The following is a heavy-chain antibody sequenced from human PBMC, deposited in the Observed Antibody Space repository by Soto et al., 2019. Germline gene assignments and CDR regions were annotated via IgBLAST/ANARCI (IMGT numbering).Heavy chain of an antibody. Sequence: QVQLVESGGGVVQPGGSLRLSCAASGFTFSSYGMHWVRQAPGKGLEWVAVISYDGSNKYYADSVKGRFTISRDNSKNTLYLQMNSLRAEDTAVYYCAKDPLAWGSYRFDAFDIWGQGTMVTVSS. V-gene: IGHV3-30*18. CDR2: ISYDGSNK. D-gene: IGHD3-16*02. CDR1: GFTFSSYG. CDR3: AKDPLAWGSYRFDAFDI. J-gene: IGHJ3*02.